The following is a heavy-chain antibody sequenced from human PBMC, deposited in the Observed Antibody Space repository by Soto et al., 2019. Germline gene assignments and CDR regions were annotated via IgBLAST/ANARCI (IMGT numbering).Heavy chain of an antibody. CDR2: ITSSSTYI. CDR3: ARDLLEVYGPARQPDY. D-gene: IGHD3-10*01. V-gene: IGHV3-21*06. J-gene: IGHJ4*02. Sequence: EVQLVESGGGLVKPGGSLRLSCVASGFTFSAYSMSWVRQAPGQGLEWVSSITSSSTYIYYTRSVEGRFTISRDDAKNSLHLQMNSLRADDTAVYYCARDLLEVYGPARQPDYWGQGTLVTVSS. CDR1: GFTFSAYS.